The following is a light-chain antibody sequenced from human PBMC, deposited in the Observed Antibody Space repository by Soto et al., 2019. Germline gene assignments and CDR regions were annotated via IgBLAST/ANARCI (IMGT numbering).Light chain of an antibody. CDR2: AAS. Sequence: DIQMTQSPSSLSASVGDRVTITCRASQSISSYLNWYPQKPGKAPKLLIYAASSLQSGVPSRFSGSGSGTDFTLTISSLQPEEFATYYGQQSYSTPPYTCGQGTKLEIK. V-gene: IGKV1-39*01. J-gene: IGKJ2*01. CDR3: QQSYSTPPYT. CDR1: QSISSY.